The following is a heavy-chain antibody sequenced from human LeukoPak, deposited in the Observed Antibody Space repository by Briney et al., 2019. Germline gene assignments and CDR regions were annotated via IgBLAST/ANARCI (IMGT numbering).Heavy chain of an antibody. J-gene: IGHJ3*02. Sequence: SETLSLTCTVSGGSISSYYWSWIRQPAGEGLEWIGRIYTSGSTNYNPSLKSRVTMSVDTSKNQFSLKLSSVTAADTAVYYCARVGDTIFGVVAAFDIWGQGTMVTVSS. CDR1: GGSISSYY. D-gene: IGHD3-3*01. V-gene: IGHV4-4*07. CDR3: ARVGDTIFGVVAAFDI. CDR2: IYTSGST.